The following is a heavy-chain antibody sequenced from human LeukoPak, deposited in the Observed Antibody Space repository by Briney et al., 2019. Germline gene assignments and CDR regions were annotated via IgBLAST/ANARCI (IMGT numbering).Heavy chain of an antibody. CDR1: GYIFINYG. CDR3: ARDAASPTNYYDTPD. V-gene: IGHV1-2*02. Sequence: ASVKVSCKASGYIFINYGINWVRQAPGQGLEWMGWINPNSGGTNYAQKFQGRVTMTRDTSISTAYMELSRLRSDDTAVYYCARDAASPTNYYDTPDWGQGTLVTVSS. D-gene: IGHD3-22*01. J-gene: IGHJ4*02. CDR2: INPNSGGT.